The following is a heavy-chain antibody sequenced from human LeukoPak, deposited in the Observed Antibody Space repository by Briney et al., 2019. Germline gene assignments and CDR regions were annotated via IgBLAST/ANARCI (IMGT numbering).Heavy chain of an antibody. J-gene: IGHJ4*02. CDR3: ARSMVAATLDY. D-gene: IGHD2-15*01. CDR2: IWYDGSNK. Sequence: GGSLRLSCAASGFTLSNYGMHWVRQAPGKGLEWVAVIWYDGSNKYYADSVKGRFTISRDNSKNTLYLQMNSLRAEDTAVYYCARSMVAATLDYWGQGTLVTVSS. V-gene: IGHV3-33*01. CDR1: GFTLSNYG.